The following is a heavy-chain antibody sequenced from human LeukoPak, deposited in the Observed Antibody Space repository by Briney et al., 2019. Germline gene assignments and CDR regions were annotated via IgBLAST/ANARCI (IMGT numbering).Heavy chain of an antibody. CDR1: GFTFSSYE. D-gene: IGHD4-23*01. CDR2: ISSSGRTR. J-gene: IGHJ4*02. Sequence: GRSLRLSCAASGFTFSSYEMNWVRQAPRKGLEWVSYISSSGRTRYYADSVKGRFTISRDNAKNSLYLQMNSLRAEDTAVYYCARDDRWRPDYWGQGTLVTVSS. V-gene: IGHV3-48*03. CDR3: ARDDRWRPDY.